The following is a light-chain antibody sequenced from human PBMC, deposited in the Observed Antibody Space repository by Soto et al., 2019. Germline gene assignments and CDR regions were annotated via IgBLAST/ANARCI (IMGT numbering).Light chain of an antibody. CDR1: QAVSSNY. CDR2: GAS. V-gene: IGKV3-20*01. J-gene: IGKJ1*01. Sequence: ALTQSPGTLSSSPGERATLSCSASQAVSSNYLAWYQQKPGQAPRLLIYGASNRATGIPDRFSGSGSGTEFTLTISSLQPDDFATYYCQHYNSYSEAVGQGTKVDIK. CDR3: QHYNSYSEA.